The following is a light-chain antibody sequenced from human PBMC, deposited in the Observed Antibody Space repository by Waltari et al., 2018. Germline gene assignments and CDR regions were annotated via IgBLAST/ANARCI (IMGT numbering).Light chain of an antibody. CDR3: QQYYSTPYT. CDR2: WAS. CDR1: QTLFWSDNKRDY. V-gene: IGKV4-1*01. Sequence: DIVMTQSPDSLAVSLGERATVNCKSSQTLFWSDNKRDYLAWYQQKPGQSPKLLLYWASIRESVVPERFSGGGSGTDFTLTISSLQPEDVAVYYCQQYYSTPYTFGQGTKVEAK. J-gene: IGKJ2*01.